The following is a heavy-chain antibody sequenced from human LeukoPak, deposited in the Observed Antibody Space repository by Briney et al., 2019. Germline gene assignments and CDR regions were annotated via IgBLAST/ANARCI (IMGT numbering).Heavy chain of an antibody. J-gene: IGHJ3*02. V-gene: IGHV1-2*02. D-gene: IGHD3-22*01. CDR3: ARDYYDSRPLYAFDI. Sequence: ASVKVSCKASGYTFTGYYMHWVRQAPGQGLEWMGWINPNSGGTNYAQKFQGRVTMTRDTSISTAYMELSRLRSDDTAVYYCARDYYDSRPLYAFDIWGQGTMVTVSS. CDR1: GYTFTGYY. CDR2: INPNSGGT.